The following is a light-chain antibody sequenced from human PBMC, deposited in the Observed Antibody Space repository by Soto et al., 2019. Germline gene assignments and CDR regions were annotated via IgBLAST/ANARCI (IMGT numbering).Light chain of an antibody. V-gene: IGKV3-11*01. J-gene: IGKJ1*01. CDR3: HQSQSWPRT. CDR2: YTS. CDR1: QYVGTR. Sequence: EIVLTQSPATLSSSPGETATLSCRASQYVGTRLAWYQHKHGQAPRLLIYYTSNRATGIPARFSGSGSGTDLTLAISSLAPEDFAIYYCHQSQSWPRTFGQGTKVEIK.